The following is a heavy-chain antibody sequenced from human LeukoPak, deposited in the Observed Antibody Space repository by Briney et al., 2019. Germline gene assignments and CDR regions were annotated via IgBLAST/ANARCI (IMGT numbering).Heavy chain of an antibody. CDR1: GFTFSNYA. Sequence: QPGRSLRLSCAASGFTFSNYAMHWVRQAPGKGLEWVADISYGGSNKYYADSVKGRFTISRDNSKNTLYLQMNSLRVEDTAVYYCARGASTYCITTNCFHFDYWGQGTLVTVPS. CDR2: ISYGGSNK. V-gene: IGHV3-30-3*01. CDR3: ARGASTYCITTNCFHFDY. J-gene: IGHJ4*02. D-gene: IGHD2-2*01.